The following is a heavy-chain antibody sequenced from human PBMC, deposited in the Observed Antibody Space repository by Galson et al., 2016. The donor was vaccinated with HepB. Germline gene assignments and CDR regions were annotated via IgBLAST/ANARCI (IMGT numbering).Heavy chain of an antibody. Sequence: SLRLSCAASGFTFSTYAMSWVRQAPGKGLEWVSAISGSGAGTYYAGSVKGRFTISRDNSKKTLYLQINSLRAEDTAVYYCAKDGRIYCSSASCHDHFHYWGQGTLDTVSS. CDR2: ISGSGAGT. J-gene: IGHJ4*02. D-gene: IGHD2-2*01. CDR1: GFTFSTYA. V-gene: IGHV3-23*01. CDR3: AKDGRIYCSSASCHDHFHY.